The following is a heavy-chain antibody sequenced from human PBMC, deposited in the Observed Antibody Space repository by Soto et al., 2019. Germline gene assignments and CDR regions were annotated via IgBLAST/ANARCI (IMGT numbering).Heavy chain of an antibody. CDR3: ASARIQLWSPTEH. CDR1: GFTFSSYA. J-gene: IGHJ4*02. D-gene: IGHD5-18*01. V-gene: IGHV3-30-3*01. CDR2: ISYDGSNK. Sequence: QVQLVESGGGVVQPGRSLRLSCAASGFTFSSYAMHWVRQAPGKGLEWVAVISYDGSNKYYADSVKGRFTISRDNSKNTLYLQMNSLRAEDTAVYYCASARIQLWSPTEHWGQGTLVTVSS.